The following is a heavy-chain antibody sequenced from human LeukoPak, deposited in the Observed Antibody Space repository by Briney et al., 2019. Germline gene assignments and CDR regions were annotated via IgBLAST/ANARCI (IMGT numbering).Heavy chain of an antibody. CDR2: IIPIFGTA. D-gene: IGHD3-10*01. Sequence: GASVKVSCKGSGGTFSSYAISWVRQAPGQRLEWMGGIIPIFGTANYAQKFQGRVTITADESTSTAYMELSSLRSEDTAVYYCARSMVRGVILPDAFDIWGQGTMVTVSS. CDR3: ARSMVRGVILPDAFDI. CDR1: GGTFSSYA. V-gene: IGHV1-69*01. J-gene: IGHJ3*02.